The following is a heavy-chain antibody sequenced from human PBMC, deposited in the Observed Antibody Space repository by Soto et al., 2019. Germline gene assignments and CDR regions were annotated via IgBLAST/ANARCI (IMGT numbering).Heavy chain of an antibody. Sequence: QVQLQESGPRLVKPSQTLSLTCSVSGASIRSGRYYWSWIRQSPGRGLEWIGYIYYTGTTHYNPPVKSRVTILLDTSKDQFSLTLTSVTAADTAIYYCATVLHDYGTNGVDSWGQGTQVTVSS. V-gene: IGHV4-30-4*01. J-gene: IGHJ5*01. CDR2: IYYTGTT. D-gene: IGHD3-16*01. CDR3: ATVLHDYGTNGVDS. CDR1: GASIRSGRYY.